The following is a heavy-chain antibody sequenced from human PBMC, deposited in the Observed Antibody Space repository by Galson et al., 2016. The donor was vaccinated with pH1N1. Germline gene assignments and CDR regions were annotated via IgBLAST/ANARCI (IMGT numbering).Heavy chain of an antibody. V-gene: IGHV3-48*03. CDR1: GFTFDSHE. D-gene: IGHD3-9*01. Sequence: SLRLSCAVSGFTFDSHEMNWVRQAPGKGLEWVVSISSGGNTMFYADSVKGRFIISRDNAKNSLYLQMNSLRVEDTAVYYCAREYYDPLTRFSGAFDYSGQGTLVTVSS. J-gene: IGHJ4*02. CDR2: ISSGGNTM. CDR3: AREYYDPLTRFSGAFDY.